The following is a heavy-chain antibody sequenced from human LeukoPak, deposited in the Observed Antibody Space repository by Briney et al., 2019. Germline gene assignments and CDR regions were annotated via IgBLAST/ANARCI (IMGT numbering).Heavy chain of an antibody. CDR2: INPNSGGT. V-gene: IGHV1-2*02. Sequence: ASVNDSCKSSGYTFTGYYMHWVRQAPGQGLEWMGWINPNSGGTNYAQKFQGRVTMTRDTSISTAYMELSRLRSDDTAVYYCAREADIVATITSESADYWGQGTLVAASS. J-gene: IGHJ4*02. CDR1: GYTFTGYY. CDR3: AREADIVATITSESADY. D-gene: IGHD5-12*01.